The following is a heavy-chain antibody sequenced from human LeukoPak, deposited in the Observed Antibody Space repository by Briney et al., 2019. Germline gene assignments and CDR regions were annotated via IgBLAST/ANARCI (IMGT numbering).Heavy chain of an antibody. Sequence: GGSLRLSCAASGFTFSSYNMNWVRQAPGKGLEWVSYISSSSSTIYYADSVKGRFTISRDNAKNSLYLQMNSLRAEDTAVYYCARAPYGGNSRYFDYWGQGTLVTVSS. CDR3: ARAPYGGNSRYFDY. V-gene: IGHV3-48*04. D-gene: IGHD4-23*01. CDR2: ISSSSSTI. J-gene: IGHJ4*02. CDR1: GFTFSSYN.